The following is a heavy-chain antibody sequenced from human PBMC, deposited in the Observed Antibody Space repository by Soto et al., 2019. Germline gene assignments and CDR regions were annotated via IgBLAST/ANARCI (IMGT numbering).Heavy chain of an antibody. CDR2: IIPIFGTA. D-gene: IGHD3-22*01. CDR1: GGSFSGYA. CDR3: ARALGHGLYYDSSGLDY. J-gene: IGHJ4*02. Sequence: SSVKVSGKGAGGSFSGYAISWVRQAPGQGLEWMGGIIPIFGTANYAQKFQGRVTITADESTSTAYMELSSLRSEDTAVYYCARALGHGLYYDSSGLDYWGQGTLVTVSS. V-gene: IGHV1-69*13.